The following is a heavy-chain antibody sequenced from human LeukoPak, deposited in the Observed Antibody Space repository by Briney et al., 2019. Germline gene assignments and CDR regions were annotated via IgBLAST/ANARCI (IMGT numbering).Heavy chain of an antibody. Sequence: ASVKVSCKASGYTFTSYYMHWVRQAPGQGLEWMGIINPSGGSTSYAQKFQGRVTMTRDMSTSTVYMELSSLRSEDTAVYYCATMEGYYDSSGSKWGIWGQGTLVTVSS. CDR1: GYTFTSYY. CDR3: ATMEGYYDSSGSKWGI. V-gene: IGHV1-46*01. CDR2: INPSGGST. J-gene: IGHJ4*02. D-gene: IGHD3-22*01.